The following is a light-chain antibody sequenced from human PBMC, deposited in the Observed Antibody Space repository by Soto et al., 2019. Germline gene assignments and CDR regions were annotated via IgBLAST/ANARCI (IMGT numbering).Light chain of an antibody. V-gene: IGKV2D-29*01. CDR3: IQSIQLPFT. J-gene: IGKJ2*01. Sequence: IALTQTPLSLSATPGQAASISCKFSQSLLHGDGKTTLYWFLRRPGQPPQLLFYEVSNLFSSVPDRFSGSGSGADFTLTISRVEAEDVVLYYFIQSIQLPFTVGQGTKLEI. CDR1: QSLLHGDGKTT. CDR2: EVS.